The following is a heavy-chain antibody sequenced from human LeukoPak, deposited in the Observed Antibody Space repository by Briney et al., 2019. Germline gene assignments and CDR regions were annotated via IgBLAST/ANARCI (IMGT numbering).Heavy chain of an antibody. CDR2: IIPILGIA. D-gene: IGHD3-10*01. J-gene: IGHJ6*03. V-gene: IGHV1-69*04. CDR3: ARDYNDXXSQXRXXMDV. CDR1: GGTFSSYT. Sequence: GSSVKVSCKASGGTFSSYTISWVRQAPGQGLEWMGRIIPILGIANYAQKFQGRVTITADKSTSTAYMELSSLRSEDTAVDYCARDYNDXXSQXRXXMDVWGKGTTVTVSS.